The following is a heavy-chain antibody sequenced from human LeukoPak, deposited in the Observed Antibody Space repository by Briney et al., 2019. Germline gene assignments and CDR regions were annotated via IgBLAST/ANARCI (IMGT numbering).Heavy chain of an antibody. J-gene: IGHJ3*02. CDR3: AKDSGLAQFPNAFDI. CDR1: GFIFSSYA. CDR2: ISGSGGST. D-gene: IGHD6-6*01. V-gene: IGHV3-23*01. Sequence: PGGSLRLSCAASGFIFSSYAMSWVRQAPGKGLEWVSAISGSGGSTYYADSVKGRFTISSDNSKNTLYLQMNSLRAEDTAVYYCAKDSGLAQFPNAFDIWGQGTMVTVSS.